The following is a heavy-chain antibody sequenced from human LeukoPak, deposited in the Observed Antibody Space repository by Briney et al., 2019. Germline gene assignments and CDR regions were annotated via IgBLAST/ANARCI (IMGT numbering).Heavy chain of an antibody. Sequence: PGRTLRLSCAPSLVTSSSYGTDWVPQAPGTGLERVSYISSSSSTIYYPNSVKGRFTISRDNAKNSLFLQMNSLRAEDTAVYYCTRGGAARPDYWGQGTLVTVSS. CDR2: ISSSSSTI. V-gene: IGHV3-48*01. J-gene: IGHJ4*02. CDR1: LVTSSSYG. CDR3: TRGGAARPDY. D-gene: IGHD6-6*01.